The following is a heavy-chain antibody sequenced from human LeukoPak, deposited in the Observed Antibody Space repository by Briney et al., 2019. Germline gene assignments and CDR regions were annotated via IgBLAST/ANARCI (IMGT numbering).Heavy chain of an antibody. V-gene: IGHV3-11*01. CDR3: VRDSPRVRGWFDP. D-gene: IGHD3-10*01. CDR2: ISSNGRTI. J-gene: IGHJ5*02. Sequence: PSETLSLTCTVSGGSISSYYWSWIRQAPGKGLEWIAYISSNGRTIYYADSVRGRFTISRDNDKSSMYLLMNSLRVDDTAVYYCVRDSPRVRGWFDPWGQGTPVTVSS. CDR1: GGSISSYY.